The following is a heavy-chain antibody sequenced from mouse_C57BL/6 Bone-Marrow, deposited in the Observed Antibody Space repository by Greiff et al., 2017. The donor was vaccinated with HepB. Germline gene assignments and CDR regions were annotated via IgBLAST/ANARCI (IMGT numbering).Heavy chain of an antibody. CDR1: GYTFTSYW. CDR2: IHPSDSDT. V-gene: IGHV1-74*01. CDR3: AMSRAYYGSSSDY. J-gene: IGHJ2*01. D-gene: IGHD1-1*01. Sequence: QVQLQQPGAELVKPGASVKVSCKASGYTFTSYWMHWVKQRPGQGLEWIGRIHPSDSDTNYNQKFKGKATLTVDKSSSTAYRQLSSLTSEDSAVYYCAMSRAYYGSSSDYWGQGTTLTVSS.